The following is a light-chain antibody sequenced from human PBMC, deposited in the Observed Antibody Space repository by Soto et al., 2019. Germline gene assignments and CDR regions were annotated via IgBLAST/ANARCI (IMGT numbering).Light chain of an antibody. CDR3: ISYAGSNRV. V-gene: IGLV2-8*01. Sequence: QSALTQPPSASGSPGQSVTISCTGTSSDLGAYNYVSWYQQHPGKAPKLTIYEVNKRPSGVPDRFSGSKSGNTASLTVSGLQAEDEADYYCISYAGSNRVFGTGTKLTVL. J-gene: IGLJ1*01. CDR2: EVN. CDR1: SSDLGAYNY.